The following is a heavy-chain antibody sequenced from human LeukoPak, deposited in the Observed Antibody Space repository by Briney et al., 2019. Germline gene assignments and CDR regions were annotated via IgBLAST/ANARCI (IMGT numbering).Heavy chain of an antibody. J-gene: IGHJ5*02. CDR3: ARLPRSSSFDP. D-gene: IGHD6-13*01. V-gene: IGHV1-18*01. CDR2: ISAYNGNT. Sequence: ASVKVSCKASGYTFTNYGISWVRQAPGQGLEWMGWISAYNGNTNYAHQLQGRVTMTTGASTRTAYMELRSLRSDDTAVYYCARLPRSSSFDPWGQGTLVTVSS. CDR1: GYTFTNYG.